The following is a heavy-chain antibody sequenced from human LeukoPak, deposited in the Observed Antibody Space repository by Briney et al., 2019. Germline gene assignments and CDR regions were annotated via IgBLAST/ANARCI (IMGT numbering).Heavy chain of an antibody. Sequence: GSLRLSCVASGFTFSSNAMSWIRQPPGKGLEWIGEINHSGSTNYNPSLKSRVTISVDTSKNQFSLKLSSVTAADTAVYYCARASGWLQDFDYWGQGTLVTVSS. V-gene: IGHV4-34*01. D-gene: IGHD5-24*01. CDR2: INHSGST. CDR3: ARASGWLQDFDY. CDR1: GFTFSSNA. J-gene: IGHJ4*02.